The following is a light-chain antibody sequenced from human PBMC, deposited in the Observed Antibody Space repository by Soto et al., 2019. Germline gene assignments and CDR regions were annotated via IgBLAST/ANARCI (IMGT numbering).Light chain of an antibody. CDR2: GAS. CDR3: QQYNNWPTWT. V-gene: IGKV3-15*01. J-gene: IGKJ1*01. CDR1: QSVTSN. Sequence: EIVMTQSPATLSVSPGERATLSCRASQSVTSNLAWYQQKPGQAPRLLIYGASTRATGIPARFSGSGSGTEFTLTICSLQSEDFAVYYCQQYNNWPTWTFGQGTKVDIK.